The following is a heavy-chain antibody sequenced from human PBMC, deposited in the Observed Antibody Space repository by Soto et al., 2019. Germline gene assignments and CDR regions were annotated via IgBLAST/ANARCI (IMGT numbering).Heavy chain of an antibody. Sequence: QVQLVESGGGVVQPGTSLRLSCAASGFSFSSYGMHWVRQAPGKGLEWVAVVWYDGSNKYYADSVKGRFTISRDNSKNTLQLQMNSLRAEDTAVDYCSRYLRPTYGDSAEHWGQGNLVTVSS. CDR2: VWYDGSNK. CDR1: GFSFSSYG. D-gene: IGHD4-17*01. J-gene: IGHJ4*02. CDR3: SRYLRPTYGDSAEH. V-gene: IGHV3-33*01.